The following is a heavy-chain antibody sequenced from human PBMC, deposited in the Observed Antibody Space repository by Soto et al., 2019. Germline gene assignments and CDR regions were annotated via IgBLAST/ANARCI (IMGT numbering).Heavy chain of an antibody. V-gene: IGHV3-74*01. Sequence: LRLSWAASGFTCSSYWTNWVRQAPGKGLVWVSRINSDGSSTSYADSVKGRFTISRDNAKNTLYLQMNSLRAEDTAVYYCARACLGSWYFLSSYYYGMDVWGQGTTVTVSS. CDR2: INSDGSST. D-gene: IGHD6-13*01. CDR1: GFTCSSYW. J-gene: IGHJ6*02. CDR3: ARACLGSWYFLSSYYYGMDV.